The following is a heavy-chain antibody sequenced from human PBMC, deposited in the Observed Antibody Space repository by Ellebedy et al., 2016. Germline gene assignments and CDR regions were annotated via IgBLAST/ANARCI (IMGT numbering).Heavy chain of an antibody. CDR1: GFTVSSNY. V-gene: IGHV3-53*01. CDR2: IYSGGRT. CDR3: ARDHGGSGGSWIV. D-gene: IGHD2-15*01. J-gene: IGHJ4*02. Sequence: GESLKISXAASGFTVSSNYMNWVRQTPGKGVEWVSVIYSGGRTYYADSVKGRFTISRDSSKNTLYLQMNSLRVEDTAVYYCARDHGGSGGSWIVWGQGTLVTVSS.